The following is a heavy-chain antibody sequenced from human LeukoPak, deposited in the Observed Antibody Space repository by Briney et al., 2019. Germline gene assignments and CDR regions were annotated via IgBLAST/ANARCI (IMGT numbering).Heavy chain of an antibody. V-gene: IGHV4-59*01. CDR1: GGSISSYY. J-gene: IGHJ3*02. CDR2: VYHSGST. D-gene: IGHD5-18*01. CDR3: ARALTGYSYAFDI. Sequence: SETLSLTCTVSGGSISSYYWSWIRQPPGKGLEWIGYVYHSGSTNYNPSLKSRVTISVGTSKNQFSLRLNSVTAADTAVYYCARALTGYSYAFDIWGQGTMVTVSS.